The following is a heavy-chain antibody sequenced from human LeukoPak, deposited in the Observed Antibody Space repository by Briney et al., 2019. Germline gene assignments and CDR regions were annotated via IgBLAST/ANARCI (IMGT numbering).Heavy chain of an antibody. D-gene: IGHD6-13*01. CDR3: ARRVAAAGTGGYFDY. Sequence: SETLSLTCTVSGGSISSSGYYWGWIRQPPGNGLEWIGEINHSGSTNYNPSLKSRVTISVDTSKNQFSLKLSSVTAADTAVYYCARRVAAAGTGGYFDYWGQGTLVTVSS. CDR2: INHSGST. CDR1: GGSISSSGYY. V-gene: IGHV4-39*07. J-gene: IGHJ4*02.